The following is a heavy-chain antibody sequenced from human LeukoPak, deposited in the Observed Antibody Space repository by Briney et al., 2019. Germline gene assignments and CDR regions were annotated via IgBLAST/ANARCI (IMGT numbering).Heavy chain of an antibody. D-gene: IGHD3-22*01. CDR1: GGSISSSNW. CDR3: ARRNYYYDSSGYDY. J-gene: IGHJ4*02. Sequence: SGTLSLTCAVSGGSISSSNWWSWVRQPPGKGLEWIGEIYHSGSTNYNPSLKSRVTISVDKSKNQFSLKLSSVTAADTAVYYCARRNYYYDSSGYDYWGQGILVTVSS. V-gene: IGHV4-4*02. CDR2: IYHSGST.